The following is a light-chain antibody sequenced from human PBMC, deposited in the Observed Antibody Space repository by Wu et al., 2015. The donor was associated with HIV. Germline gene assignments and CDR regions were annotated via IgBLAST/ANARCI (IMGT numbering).Light chain of an antibody. CDR3: QHYGNSPYT. CDR2: GTS. V-gene: IGKV3-20*01. CDR1: QNIRNN. J-gene: IGKJ2*01. Sequence: EVVLTQSPATLSVSPGERATLSCRASQNIRNNLAWYQQKPGQSPRLLIYGTSNRATGFPDRFSGSGSGTDFTLTISRLDPEDFAVYYCQHYGNSPYTFGQGTKLEIK.